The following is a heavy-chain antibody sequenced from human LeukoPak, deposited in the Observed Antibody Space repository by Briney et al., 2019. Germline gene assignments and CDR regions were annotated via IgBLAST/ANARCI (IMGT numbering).Heavy chain of an antibody. CDR3: ARMGRIVGATTVDY. Sequence: SETLSLTCTVSGGSISGSYWSWIRQPPGRGLEWIGYIYHSGSTNYNPSLKSRVTISVDTSKNQFSLKLSSVTAADTAVYYCARMGRIVGATTVDYWGQGTLVTVSS. CDR1: GGSISGSY. V-gene: IGHV4-59*12. CDR2: IYHSGST. J-gene: IGHJ4*02. D-gene: IGHD1-26*01.